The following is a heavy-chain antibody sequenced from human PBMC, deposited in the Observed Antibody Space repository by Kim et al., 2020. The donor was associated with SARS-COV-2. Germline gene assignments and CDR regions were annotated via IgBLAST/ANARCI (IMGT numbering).Heavy chain of an antibody. CDR2: IKSKTDGGTT. J-gene: IGHJ4*02. D-gene: IGHD2-15*01. V-gene: IGHV3-15*01. CDR3: TTVEDCSGGSCYVDY. CDR1: GFTFSNAW. Sequence: GGSLRLSCAASGFTFSNAWMSWVRQAPGKGLEWVGRIKSKTDGGTTDYAAPVKGRFTISRDDSKNTLYLQMNSLKTEDTAVYYCTTVEDCSGGSCYVDYWGQGTLVTVSS.